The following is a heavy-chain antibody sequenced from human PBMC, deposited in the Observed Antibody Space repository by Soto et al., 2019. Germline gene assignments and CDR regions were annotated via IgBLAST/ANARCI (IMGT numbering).Heavy chain of an antibody. D-gene: IGHD3-10*01. J-gene: IGHJ4*02. CDR2: ISYDGTNE. Sequence: QVELVESGGGVVQPGRSLRLSCAASGFTFSGYGMHWVRQAPGKGLEWVAVISYDGTNEIYADSVKGRFSISRDNSKSTLYLKMNSLRDEDTAIYYCAKWGKRDGESSPPSDYWGKGTLVTVSS. CDR3: AKWGKRDGESSPPSDY. V-gene: IGHV3-30*18. CDR1: GFTFSGYG.